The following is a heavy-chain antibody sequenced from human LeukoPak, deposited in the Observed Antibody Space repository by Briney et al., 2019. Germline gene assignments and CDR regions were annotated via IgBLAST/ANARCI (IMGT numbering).Heavy chain of an antibody. CDR1: GGSISSYY. V-gene: IGHV4-59*12. J-gene: IGHJ3*02. CDR2: THYSGST. D-gene: IGHD5-24*01. Sequence: SETLSLTCTVSGGSISSYYWSWLRQPPGKGLEYIGYTHYSGSTNYNPSLKSRVTISLDTSGNQFSLKLSSVTAADTAVYYCAREGDGYNYDAFDIWGQGTMVTVSS. CDR3: AREGDGYNYDAFDI.